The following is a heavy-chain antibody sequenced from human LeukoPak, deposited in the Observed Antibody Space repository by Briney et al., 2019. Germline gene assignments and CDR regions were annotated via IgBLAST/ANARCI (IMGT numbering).Heavy chain of an antibody. CDR3: ARGQRDCSSTSCWGYYMDV. J-gene: IGHJ6*03. D-gene: IGHD2-2*01. Sequence: GRSLRLSCAASGFTFSSYGMHWVRQAPGKGLEWVAVIWYDGSNKYYADSVKGRFTISRDNSKNTLYLQMNSLRAEDTAVYYCARGQRDCSSTSCWGYYMDVWGKGTTVTVSS. CDR1: GFTFSSYG. CDR2: IWYDGSNK. V-gene: IGHV3-33*01.